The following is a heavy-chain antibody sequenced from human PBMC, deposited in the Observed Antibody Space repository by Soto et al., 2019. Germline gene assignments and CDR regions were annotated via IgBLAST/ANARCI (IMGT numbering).Heavy chain of an antibody. D-gene: IGHD3-3*02. CDR2: VFSSGST. CDR3: ARVAFSYFGMDV. CDR1: GGAISSYY. Sequence: SETLSLASSVPGGAISSYYWSWVRQPAGKGLEWIGRVFSSGSTNYNASLKSRVTMSIDTSKNEVSLTLRSVTAADTGVYYCARVAFSYFGMDVWGPGTTVTVSS. J-gene: IGHJ6*02. V-gene: IGHV4-4*07.